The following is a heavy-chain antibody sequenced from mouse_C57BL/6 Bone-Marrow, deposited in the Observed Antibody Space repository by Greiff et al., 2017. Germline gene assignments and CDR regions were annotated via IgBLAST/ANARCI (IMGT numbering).Heavy chain of an antibody. CDR1: GFTFSDYG. CDR2: ISSGCSTI. Sequence: EVMLVESGGGLVKPGGSLKLSCAASGFTFSDYGMHWVRQAPEKGLEWVAYISSGCSTIYYAATVKGRFTISRDNAKNTLFLQMTSLRSEDTAMYYCARQGYYFDYWGQGTTLTVSS. V-gene: IGHV5-17*01. CDR3: ARQGYYFDY. J-gene: IGHJ2*01.